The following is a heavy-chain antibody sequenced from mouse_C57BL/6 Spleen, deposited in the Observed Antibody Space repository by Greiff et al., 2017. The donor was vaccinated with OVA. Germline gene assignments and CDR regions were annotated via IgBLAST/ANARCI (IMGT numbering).Heavy chain of an antibody. J-gene: IGHJ3*01. D-gene: IGHD1-1*01. CDR2: IYPGSGNT. Sequence: QVQLQQSGPELVKPGASVKISCKASGYSFTSYYIHWVKQRPGQGLEWIGWIYPGSGNTKYNEKFKGKATLTADTSSSTAYMQLSSLTSEDSAVSYCARGDYYGSSPWFAYWGQGTLVTVSA. CDR1: GYSFTSYY. V-gene: IGHV1-66*01. CDR3: ARGDYYGSSPWFAY.